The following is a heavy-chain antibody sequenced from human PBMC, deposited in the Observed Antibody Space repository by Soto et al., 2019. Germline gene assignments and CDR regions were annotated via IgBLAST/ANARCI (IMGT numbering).Heavy chain of an antibody. CDR2: IYYSGRT. D-gene: IGHD5-18*01. CDR3: ARDTAMVQSYYYGMDV. CDR1: GGSISSGGYY. Sequence: SETLSLTCTVSGGSISSGGYYWSWIRQHPGKGLEWIGYIYYSGRTYYNPSLKSRVTISVDTSKNQFSLKLSSVTAADTAVYYCARDTAMVQSYYYGMDVWGQGTTVTVSS. V-gene: IGHV4-31*03. J-gene: IGHJ6*02.